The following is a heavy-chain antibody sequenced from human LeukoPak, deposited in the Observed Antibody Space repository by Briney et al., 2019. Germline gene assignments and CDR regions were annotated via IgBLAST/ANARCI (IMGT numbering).Heavy chain of an antibody. CDR1: GFTFSSYS. V-gene: IGHV3-23*01. CDR3: AVGDSGFDY. J-gene: IGHJ4*02. Sequence: GGSLRLSCAASGFTFSSYSMNWVRQAPGKGLEWVSAISGSGGSTFYADSVKGRFTISRDNSKNTLYLQMNSLRAEDTAVYYCAVGDSGFDYWGQGTLVTVSS. CDR2: ISGSGGST. D-gene: IGHD1-26*01.